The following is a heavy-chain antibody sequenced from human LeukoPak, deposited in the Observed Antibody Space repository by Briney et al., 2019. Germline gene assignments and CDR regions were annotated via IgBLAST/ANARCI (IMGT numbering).Heavy chain of an antibody. CDR2: INHSGST. CDR3: ATKKRNYYGSGSHQFNWFDP. V-gene: IGHV4-34*01. D-gene: IGHD3-10*01. J-gene: IGHJ5*02. CDR1: GGSFSGYY. Sequence: SETLSLTCDVYGGSFSGYYWSWIRQPPGKGLEWIGEINHSGSTNYNPSLKSRVTISVDTSKNQFSLKLSSVTAADTAVYYCATKKRNYYGSGSHQFNWFDPWGQGTLVTVSS.